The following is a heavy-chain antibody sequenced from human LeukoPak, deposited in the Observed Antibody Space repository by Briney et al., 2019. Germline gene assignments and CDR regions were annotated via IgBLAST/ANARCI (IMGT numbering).Heavy chain of an antibody. CDR3: ARAMYEWGADY. CDR1: GGSISSSSYY. D-gene: IGHD1-26*01. V-gene: IGHV4-39*07. CDR2: IYYSGST. J-gene: IGHJ4*02. Sequence: SETLSLTCTVSGGSISSSSYYWGWIRQPPGKGLEWIGSIYYSGSTYYNPSLKSRVTISVDTSKNQFSLKLSSVTAADTAVYYCARAMYEWGADYWGQGTLVTVSS.